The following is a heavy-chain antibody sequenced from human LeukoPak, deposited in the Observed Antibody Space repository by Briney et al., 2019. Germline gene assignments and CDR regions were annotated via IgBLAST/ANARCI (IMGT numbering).Heavy chain of an antibody. CDR1: GFTFSSYG. CDR3: AKGCPLDYDILTGYYFDY. Sequence: GGSLRLSCAASGFTFSSYGMHWVRQAPGKGLEWVAFMRYDGSNKSYADSVKGRCTISRDNSKNTLYLQMNSLRSEDTALYYCAKGCPLDYDILTGYYFDYWGQGTLVTVSS. CDR2: MRYDGSNK. J-gene: IGHJ4*02. D-gene: IGHD3-9*01. V-gene: IGHV3-30*02.